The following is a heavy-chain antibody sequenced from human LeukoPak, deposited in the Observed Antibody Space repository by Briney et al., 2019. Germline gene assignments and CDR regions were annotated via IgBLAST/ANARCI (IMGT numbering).Heavy chain of an antibody. CDR2: TYYRSKWYT. J-gene: IGHJ4*02. CDR1: GDSVSSNSAA. D-gene: IGHD6-19*01. CDR3: AKVRRIPLGSGWYNEDF. V-gene: IGHV6-1*01. Sequence: SQTLSLTCAISGDSVSSNSAAWNWIRQSPSRGLEWLGRTYYRSKWYTDYAVFVKSRITINPDTSKNQFSLQLNSVSPEDTAVYYCAKVRRIPLGSGWYNEDFWGQGTLVTVSS.